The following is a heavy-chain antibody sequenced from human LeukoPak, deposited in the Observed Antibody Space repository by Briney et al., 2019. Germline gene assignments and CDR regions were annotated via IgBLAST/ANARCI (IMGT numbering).Heavy chain of an antibody. CDR1: GFTFTNYA. Sequence: GGSLRLSCAASGFTFTNYAMNWVRQAPGKGLEWVSAIRGSGGSTYYADCVRRRFTISRDNSKNTLHLQMNSLRAEDTAVYYCAKEYYYDSSGYSDWGQGTLVTVSS. CDR3: AKEYYYDSSGYSD. CDR2: IRGSGGST. J-gene: IGHJ4*02. D-gene: IGHD3-22*01. V-gene: IGHV3-23*01.